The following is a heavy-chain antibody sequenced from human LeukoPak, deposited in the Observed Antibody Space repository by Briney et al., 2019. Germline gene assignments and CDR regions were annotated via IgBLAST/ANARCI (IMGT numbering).Heavy chain of an antibody. J-gene: IGHJ4*02. CDR3: AKEWELFHPTFDY. CDR2: IYENGGTT. V-gene: IGHV3-23*01. Sequence: GGSLRLSCVGSGFTFRSHAMSWVRQAPEKGLEFVSGIYENGGTTYYADSVKGRFSISRDNSKNTLYLQMDSLRGEDTAVYYCAKEWELFHPTFDYWGQGTLVTVSS. D-gene: IGHD3-10*01. CDR1: GFTFRSHA.